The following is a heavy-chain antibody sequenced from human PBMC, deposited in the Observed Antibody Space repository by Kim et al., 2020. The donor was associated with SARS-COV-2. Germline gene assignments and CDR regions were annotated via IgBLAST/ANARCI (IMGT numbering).Heavy chain of an antibody. D-gene: IGHD3-10*01. J-gene: IGHJ4*02. CDR1: GFTVRYYS. CDR3: ARSGYYGSGTYLDY. CDR2: ITSSTI. V-gene: IGHV3-48*02. Sequence: GGSLRLSCEASGFTVRYYSMNWVRQAPGKGLEWVSYITSSTINYAASVKGRFIICSDNAKNSLYLQRNSLRDEDTAVYYCARSGYYGSGTYLDYWGQGTLVTVSS.